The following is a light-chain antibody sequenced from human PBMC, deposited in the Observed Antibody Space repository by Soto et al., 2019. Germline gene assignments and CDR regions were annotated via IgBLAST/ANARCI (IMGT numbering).Light chain of an antibody. V-gene: IGKV1-17*03. J-gene: IGKJ3*01. CDR2: SAS. CDR1: QDIGTY. Sequence: DIQMTQSPSAMSASVGDRVTITCRASQDIGTYLAWFQQKPGKVPRRLIYSASTLPSGVPSRFSGIGSGTEYSLSLSALRPLDFVTHFSLSNNSYPFTFGPVTKVDV. CDR3: LSNNSYPFT.